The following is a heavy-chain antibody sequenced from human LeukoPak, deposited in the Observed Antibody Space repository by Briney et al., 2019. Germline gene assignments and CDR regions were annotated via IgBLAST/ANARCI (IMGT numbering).Heavy chain of an antibody. Sequence: AGGSLRLSCAASGFTFSSYSMNWVRQAPGKGLEWVSYISTISSTIYYADSVKGRFTISRDNAKNSLYVQMNSLRAEDTAVYYCARVSNNYYYYMDVWGKGTTVTVSS. J-gene: IGHJ6*03. CDR3: ARVSNNYYYYMDV. V-gene: IGHV3-48*04. CDR2: ISTISSTI. CDR1: GFTFSSYS.